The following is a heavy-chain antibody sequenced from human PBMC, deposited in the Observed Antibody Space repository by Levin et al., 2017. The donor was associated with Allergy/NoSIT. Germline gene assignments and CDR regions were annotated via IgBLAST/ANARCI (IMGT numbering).Heavy chain of an antibody. Sequence: SETLSLTCTVSGGSISSYYWSWIRQPPGKGLEWIGYIYYSGSTNYNPSLKSRVTISVDTSKNQFSLKLSSVTAADTAVYYCARDGFYRETPHWYFDLWGRGTLVTVSS. CDR3: ARDGFYRETPHWYFDL. J-gene: IGHJ2*01. CDR1: GGSISSYY. D-gene: IGHD3-3*01. CDR2: IYYSGST. V-gene: IGHV4-59*01.